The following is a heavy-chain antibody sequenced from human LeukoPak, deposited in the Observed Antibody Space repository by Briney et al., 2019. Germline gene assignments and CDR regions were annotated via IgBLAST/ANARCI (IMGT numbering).Heavy chain of an antibody. D-gene: IGHD3-10*01. Sequence: SETLSLTCTVSGHSLSGSSYSWGWIRQPPGKGLEGIGCIYNVGSTGNTHYNPSLKSRLTISEDTSQNQFSLRLSSVTAADTAVYYCARDFGAGSYRYGMDVWGPGTAVTASS. CDR1: GHSLSGSSYS. CDR2: IYNVGSTGNT. J-gene: IGHJ6*02. V-gene: IGHV4-39*07. CDR3: ARDFGAGSYRYGMDV.